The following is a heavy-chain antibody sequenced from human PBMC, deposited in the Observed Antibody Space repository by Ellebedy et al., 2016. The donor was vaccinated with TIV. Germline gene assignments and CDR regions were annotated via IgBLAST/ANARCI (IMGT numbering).Heavy chain of an antibody. CDR2: ISYDGSNI. CDR3: AVHSSGWYFLDY. Sequence: GESLKISXVASRFTFTSYGMHWVRQAPGKGLEWVAFISYDGSNIYYAESVKGRFTISRDNSKNTLYLQMNSLRAEDTAVYYCAVHSSGWYFLDYWGQGTLVTVSS. J-gene: IGHJ4*02. V-gene: IGHV3-30*03. D-gene: IGHD6-19*01. CDR1: RFTFTSYG.